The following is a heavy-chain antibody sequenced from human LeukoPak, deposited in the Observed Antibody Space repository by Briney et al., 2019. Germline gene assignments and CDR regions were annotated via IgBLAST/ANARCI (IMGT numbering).Heavy chain of an antibody. V-gene: IGHV3-7*01. CDR2: IKQDGSEK. CDR1: GFTFSSYW. CDR3: ASSGYSYGPSTFDY. Sequence: GGSLRLSCAASGFTFSSYWMSWVRQAPGKGLEWVANIKQDGSEKYYVDSVKGRFTISRDNAKNSLYLQMNSLRAEDTAVYYCASSGYSYGPSTFDYWGQGTLVTVSS. D-gene: IGHD5-18*01. J-gene: IGHJ4*02.